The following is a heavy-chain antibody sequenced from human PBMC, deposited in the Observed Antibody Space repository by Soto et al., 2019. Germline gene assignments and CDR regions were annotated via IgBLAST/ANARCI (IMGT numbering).Heavy chain of an antibody. V-gene: IGHV3-23*01. CDR3: ANGGLRYGMDV. Sequence: EVQLLESGGSLVQPGGSLRLSCAASGFPFSTNAMTWVRQAPGKGLEWVSSISASAGSTYYADSVKGRFTIFRDNSKNPLYLQMSSMSAEDTAIYLCANGGLRYGMDVGGQGTTVTVSS. CDR1: GFPFSTNA. D-gene: IGHD3-16*01. J-gene: IGHJ6*02. CDR2: ISASAGST.